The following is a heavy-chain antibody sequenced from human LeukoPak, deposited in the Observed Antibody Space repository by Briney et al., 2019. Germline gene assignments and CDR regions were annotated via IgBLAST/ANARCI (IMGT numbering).Heavy chain of an antibody. J-gene: IGHJ3*02. D-gene: IGHD3-22*01. V-gene: IGHV3-21*01. CDR3: ARVYYHRAEASFLFDI. CDR2: IATSSTYM. CDR1: GFTLCNYN. Sequence: PGGSLKLSCAASGFTLCNYNMNGVRQAPGKGLEWVSSIATSSTYMYYADSVMGRFIISRDNAENSLYLQMNTLRAEDTAVYYCARVYYHRAEASFLFDIWGQGTMVTVSS.